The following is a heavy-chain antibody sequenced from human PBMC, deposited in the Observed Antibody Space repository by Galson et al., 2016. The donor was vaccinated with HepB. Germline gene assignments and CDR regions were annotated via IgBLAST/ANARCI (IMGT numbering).Heavy chain of an antibody. CDR2: VYYSGST. J-gene: IGHJ6*04. CDR3: ARLQGGPRRYCSAMDV. D-gene: IGHD1-26*01. Sequence: TLSLTCFVSGDSVRSSTFHWAWIRQPPGKGLEWIGSVYYSGSTDYSPSLKTRITVSVDTSKTQFSLRLSSGTAADTAVYYWARLQGGPRRYCSAMDVWGKGTTVIVSS. V-gene: IGHV4-39*01. CDR1: GDSVRSSTFH.